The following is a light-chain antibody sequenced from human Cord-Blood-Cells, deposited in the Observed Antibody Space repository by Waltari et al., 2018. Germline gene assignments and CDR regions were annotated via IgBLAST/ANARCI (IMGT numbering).Light chain of an antibody. CDR1: SSDVGGCTY. J-gene: IGLJ3*02. V-gene: IGLV2-14*01. CDR3: SSYTSSSTLV. CDR2: DVS. Sequence: QPDLTQPASVSGSPGQSITISCTGTSSDVGGCTYDSWYQQHPGKAPKLMIYDVSNWPSGVSNRFSGSKSGNTASLTISGLQAEDEADYYCSSYTSSSTLVFGGGTKLTVL.